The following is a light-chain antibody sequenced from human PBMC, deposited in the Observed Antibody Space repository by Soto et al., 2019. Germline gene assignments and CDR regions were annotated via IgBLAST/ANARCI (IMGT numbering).Light chain of an antibody. Sequence: EIVMTQSPATLSVSPGEIATLSCRASQSVNSNLAWYRQKPGQAPRRLISDASTRATGVPARFSGSGSGTEFTLTISRLQSEDSGIYYCQQYTFWPPLTFGGGTKVEIK. CDR2: DAS. CDR1: QSVNSN. CDR3: QQYTFWPPLT. V-gene: IGKV3-15*01. J-gene: IGKJ4*01.